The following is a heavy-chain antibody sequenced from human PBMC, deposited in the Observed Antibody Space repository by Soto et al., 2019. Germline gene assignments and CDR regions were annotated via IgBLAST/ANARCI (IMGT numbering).Heavy chain of an antibody. Sequence: EVQLVESGGGLVQPGGSLRLSCAASGFTFSSYSMNWVRQAPGKGLEWVSYISSSSSTIYYADSVKGRFTISRDNAKNSRYLQMNILRDEDTAVYYCARDNQMYSSSDYFDYWGQGTLVTVSS. CDR3: ARDNQMYSSSDYFDY. CDR1: GFTFSSYS. V-gene: IGHV3-48*02. D-gene: IGHD6-6*01. J-gene: IGHJ4*02. CDR2: ISSSSSTI.